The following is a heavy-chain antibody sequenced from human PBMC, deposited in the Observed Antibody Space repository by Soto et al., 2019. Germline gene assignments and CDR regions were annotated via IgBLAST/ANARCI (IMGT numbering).Heavy chain of an antibody. CDR3: AKQQMGVIRALDY. CDR1: GFTFSNYA. V-gene: IGHV3-23*01. J-gene: IGHJ4*02. CDR2: IRETGNT. D-gene: IGHD1-26*01. Sequence: GGSLRLSCAASGFTFSNYAMSWIRQAPGKGLEWVSTIRETGNTYYADSVRGRFATSRDISENTLYLQMSSLRAEDTAVYYCAKQQMGVIRALDYWGQGTLVTVSS.